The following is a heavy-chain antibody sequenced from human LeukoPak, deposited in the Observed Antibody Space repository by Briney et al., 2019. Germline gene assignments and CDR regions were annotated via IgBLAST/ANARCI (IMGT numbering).Heavy chain of an antibody. J-gene: IGHJ4*02. Sequence: GGSLRLSCAASGFTFSSYSMNWVRQAPGKGLEWVSYISSNSSSIYYADSVKGRFTISRDNAKNSLYLQMNSLRAEDTAVYYCAIHDILTGYYTYWGQGTLVTVSS. CDR3: AIHDILTGYYTY. D-gene: IGHD3-9*01. V-gene: IGHV3-48*01. CDR2: ISSNSSSI. CDR1: GFTFSSYS.